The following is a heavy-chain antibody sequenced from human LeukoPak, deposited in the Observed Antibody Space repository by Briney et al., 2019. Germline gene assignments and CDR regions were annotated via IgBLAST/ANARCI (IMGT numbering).Heavy chain of an antibody. Sequence: QPGGSLRLSCVASGFTFSNYVMNWVRQAPGKGLEWVSGISGSGGTSHYAASVKGRFIISRENSENTVFLQMNSLRAEDTAVYYCAKGGGKVFLPGYRSGFADMWGQGTRVTVSS. CDR2: ISGSGGTS. CDR1: GFTFSNYV. J-gene: IGHJ3*02. V-gene: IGHV3-23*01. D-gene: IGHD5-18*01. CDR3: AKGGGKVFLPGYRSGFADM.